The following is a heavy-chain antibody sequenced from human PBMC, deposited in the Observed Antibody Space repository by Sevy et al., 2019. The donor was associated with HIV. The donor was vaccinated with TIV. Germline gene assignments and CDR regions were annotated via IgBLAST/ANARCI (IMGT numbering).Heavy chain of an antibody. J-gene: IGHJ3*02. CDR3: AREGGTPLIPMGAFDI. Sequence: SETLSLTCTVSGGSISSYYWSWIRQPPGKGLEWIGYIYYSGSTNYNPSLKSRVTISVDTSKNQFSLKLSSVTAAETAVYYCAREGGTPLIPMGAFDIWGQGTMVTVSS. D-gene: IGHD2-15*01. CDR2: IYYSGST. V-gene: IGHV4-59*13. CDR1: GGSISSYY.